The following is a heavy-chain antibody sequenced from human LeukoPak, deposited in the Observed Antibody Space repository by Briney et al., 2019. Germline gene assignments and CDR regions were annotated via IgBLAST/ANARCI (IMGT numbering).Heavy chain of an antibody. V-gene: IGHV3-21*06. CDR1: GFTFSSYT. Sequence: PGGSLRLSCAASGFTFSSYTMNWVRQAPGKGLEWVSSISSSSSYIDYADSVKGRFTISRDNAKNSLYLQMDSLRVEDTAVYYCARDPYSGSYGPYYYYYMDVWGEGTTVTISS. D-gene: IGHD1-26*01. J-gene: IGHJ6*03. CDR3: ARDPYSGSYGPYYYYYMDV. CDR2: ISSSSSYI.